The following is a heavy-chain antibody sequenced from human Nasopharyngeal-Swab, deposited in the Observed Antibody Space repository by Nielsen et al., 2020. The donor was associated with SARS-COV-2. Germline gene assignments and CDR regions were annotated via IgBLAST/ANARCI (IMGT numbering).Heavy chain of an antibody. J-gene: IGHJ4*02. CDR1: GFTFSSYW. CDR3: ARGRGYYDSSGYYYYFDY. V-gene: IGHV3-7*01. D-gene: IGHD3-22*01. CDR2: IKQDGSEK. Sequence: GGSLRLSCAASGFTFSSYWMSWVRQAPGKGLEWVANIKQDGSEKYYVDSVKGRFTISRDNAKNSLHLQMNSLRAEDTAVYYCARGRGYYDSSGYYYYFDYWGQGTLVTVSS.